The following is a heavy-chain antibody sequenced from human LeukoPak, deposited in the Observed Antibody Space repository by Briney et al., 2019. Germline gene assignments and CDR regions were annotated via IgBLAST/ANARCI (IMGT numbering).Heavy chain of an antibody. CDR2: IRSDGTHE. D-gene: IGHD2-15*01. CDR3: ARDGVASSDF. CDR1: GFTFKYYG. Sequence: GGSLRLSCAASGFTFKYYGMHWVRQAPGKGLEWVAFIRSDGTHERYEDSVKGRFTISRDNSRNTLDLQMSGLRPEDTAMYFCARDGVASSDFWGQGTLVTVSS. J-gene: IGHJ4*02. V-gene: IGHV3-30*02.